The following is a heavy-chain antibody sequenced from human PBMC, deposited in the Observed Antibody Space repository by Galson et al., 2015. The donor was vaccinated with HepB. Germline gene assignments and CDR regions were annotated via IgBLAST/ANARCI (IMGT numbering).Heavy chain of an antibody. CDR1: GFTFSSYS. Sequence: SLRLSCEASGFTFSSYSINWVRQAPGKGLEWVSSISSASASIYYADSVKGRFIISRDNANNSLYLQMNSLRAEDTATYYCARSLYSSGWSCFDYWGQGIRVTVSS. D-gene: IGHD3-22*01. V-gene: IGHV3-21*06. CDR2: ISSASASI. J-gene: IGHJ4*02. CDR3: ARSLYSSGWSCFDY.